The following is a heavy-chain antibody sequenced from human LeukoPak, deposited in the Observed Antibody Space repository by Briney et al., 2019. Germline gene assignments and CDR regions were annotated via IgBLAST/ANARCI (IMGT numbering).Heavy chain of an antibody. CDR1: GYTFTGYY. CDR2: INPNSGDT. D-gene: IGHD2-15*01. Sequence: ASVKVSCKASGYTFTGYYIHWARQAPGQGLEWMGWINPNSGDTNYAQKFQDRVTMTRDTSISTAYMELSRLRSDDTAVYHCARDPGYCSSGSCSNLAFDIWGQGTMVTVSS. V-gene: IGHV1-2*02. CDR3: ARDPGYCSSGSCSNLAFDI. J-gene: IGHJ3*02.